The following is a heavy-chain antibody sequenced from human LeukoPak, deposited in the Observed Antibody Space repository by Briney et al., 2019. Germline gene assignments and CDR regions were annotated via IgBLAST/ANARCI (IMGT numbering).Heavy chain of an antibody. CDR1: GFTFSNAW. CDR2: LSYDGTKK. D-gene: IGHD3-10*01. J-gene: IGHJ4*02. V-gene: IGHV3-30*03. CDR3: ARDYGSGRFGETADY. Sequence: PGGSLRLSCAASGFTFSNAWMSWVRQAPGKGLEWVAILSYDGTKKYYAASVKGRFTISRDNSKNTLYLQMNSLRPEDTAVYFCARDYGSGRFGETADYWGQGTLVAVSS.